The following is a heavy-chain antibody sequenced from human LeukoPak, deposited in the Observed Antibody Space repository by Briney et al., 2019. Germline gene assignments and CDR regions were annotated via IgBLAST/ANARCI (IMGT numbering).Heavy chain of an antibody. CDR3: AREGSGSYYNPNWFDP. CDR2: IKQDGSEK. CDR1: GFTFSSYW. J-gene: IGHJ5*02. V-gene: IGHV3-7*01. D-gene: IGHD3-10*01. Sequence: GGSLRLSCAASGFTFSSYWMSWVRQAPGKGLEWVANIKQDGSEKYYVDSVKGRFTISRDNAKNSLYLQMNSLRAEDTAVYYCAREGSGSYYNPNWFDPWGQGTLVTVSS.